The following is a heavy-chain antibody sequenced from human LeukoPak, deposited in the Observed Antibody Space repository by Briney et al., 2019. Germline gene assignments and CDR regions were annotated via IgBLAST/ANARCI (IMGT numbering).Heavy chain of an antibody. CDR2: LIPILGIA. J-gene: IGHJ4*02. CDR1: GGTFSIYA. Sequence: ASVTVSCKASGGTFSIYAISWVRQAPGQGLEWMGRLIPILGIANYAQKFQGRVTITADKSTSTAYMELSSLRSEDTAVYYCASGENCGGDCSEDYWGQGTLVTVSS. V-gene: IGHV1-69*04. D-gene: IGHD2-21*02. CDR3: ASGENCGGDCSEDY.